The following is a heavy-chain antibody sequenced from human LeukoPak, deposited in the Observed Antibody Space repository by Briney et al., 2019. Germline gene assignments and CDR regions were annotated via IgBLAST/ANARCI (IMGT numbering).Heavy chain of an antibody. D-gene: IGHD6-6*01. CDR3: AKGEISSLAVRRFDL. Sequence: GGSLRLSCEASGFSFTNFAMAWVRQAPRRGLEWVAGISGIGDNTFYTDSVKGRFTVSRDNSRNTLFLLMTSLRAEDSALYYCAKGEISSLAVRRFDLWGRGTLVTVSS. J-gene: IGHJ4*02. CDR2: ISGIGDNT. CDR1: GFSFTNFA. V-gene: IGHV3-23*01.